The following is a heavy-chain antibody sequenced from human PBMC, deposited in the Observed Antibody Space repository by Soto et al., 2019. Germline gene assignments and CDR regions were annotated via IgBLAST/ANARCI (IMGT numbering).Heavy chain of an antibody. CDR3: ARDLDVLRFLEWPDAFDI. Sequence: SDTLSLTCTFSGCYISSGDHYWSWIRQPPGKGLEWIAYIYARGNMNYNPSLKSRVTISVDTSKNQFSLKLSSVTAADTAVYYCARDLDVLRFLEWPDAFDIWGQGTMVT. J-gene: IGHJ3*02. V-gene: IGHV4-30-4*01. CDR2: IYARGNM. D-gene: IGHD3-3*01. CDR1: GCYISSGDHY.